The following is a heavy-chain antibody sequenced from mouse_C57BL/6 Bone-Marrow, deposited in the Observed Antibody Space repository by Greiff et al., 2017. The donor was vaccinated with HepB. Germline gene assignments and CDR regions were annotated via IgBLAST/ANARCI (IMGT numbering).Heavy chain of an antibody. CDR1: GFNIKDDY. CDR3: TTGSNYVPYAMDY. CDR2: IDPENGDT. D-gene: IGHD2-5*01. J-gene: IGHJ4*01. Sequence: EVKLQESGAELVRPGASVKLSCTASGFNIKDDYMHWVKQRPEQGLEWIGWIDPENGDTEYASKFQGKATITADTSSNTAYLQLSSLTSEDTAVYYCTTGSNYVPYAMDYWGQGTSVTVSS. V-gene: IGHV14-4*01.